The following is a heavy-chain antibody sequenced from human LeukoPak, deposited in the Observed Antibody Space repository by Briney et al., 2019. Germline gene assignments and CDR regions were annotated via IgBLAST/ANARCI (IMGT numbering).Heavy chain of an antibody. J-gene: IGHJ4*02. Sequence: GGSLRLSCTASGFTFGDYAMSWVRQAPGKGLEWVGFIRSKAYGGTTEYAASVKGRFTISRDDSKSIAYLQMSSLKTEDTAVYCCTRTAPHSSGWCFDYWGQGTLVTVSS. D-gene: IGHD6-19*01. V-gene: IGHV3-49*04. CDR1: GFTFGDYA. CDR2: IRSKAYGGTT. CDR3: TRTAPHSSGWCFDY.